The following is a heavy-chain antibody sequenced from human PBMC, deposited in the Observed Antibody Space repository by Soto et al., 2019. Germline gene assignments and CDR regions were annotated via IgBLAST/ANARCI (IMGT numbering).Heavy chain of an antibody. CDR3: ARGSDYSGYDYFDY. CDR2: INPNSGGT. CDR1: GYTFTGYY. J-gene: IGHJ4*02. D-gene: IGHD5-12*01. V-gene: IGHV1-2*04. Sequence: GASVKVSCKASGYTFTGYYMHWVRQAPGQGLEWMGWINPNSGGTNYAQKFQGWVTMTRDTSISTAYMELSRLRSDDTAVYYCARGSDYSGYDYFDYWGQGTLVTVSS.